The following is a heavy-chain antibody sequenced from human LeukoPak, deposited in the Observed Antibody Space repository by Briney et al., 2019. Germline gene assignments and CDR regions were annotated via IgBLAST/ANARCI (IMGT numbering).Heavy chain of an antibody. V-gene: IGHV1-8*01. Sequence: ASVKVSCKASGYTFTSYDFNWLRQATGQGPEWMGWMNPNSGATGYAQKFQGRVTMTRSASINTAYMELTNLRSEDTAVYYCASWIVGATFYFDYWGQGTPVTVSS. CDR1: GYTFTSYD. CDR3: ASWIVGATFYFDY. CDR2: MNPNSGAT. D-gene: IGHD1-26*01. J-gene: IGHJ4*02.